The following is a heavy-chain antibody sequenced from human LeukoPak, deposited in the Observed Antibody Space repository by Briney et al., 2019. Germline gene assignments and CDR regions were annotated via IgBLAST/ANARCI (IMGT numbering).Heavy chain of an antibody. CDR2: IYTRGSS. D-gene: IGHD6-19*01. Sequence: PSETLSLTCTASGGSISSGTYYWIWLRRPAGQGLEWIGRIYTRGSSHYNPSLKSRVTMSADTSENQFSLTLTSVTAADTAVYYCARGSWDSSGWWVDYWGQGILVTVSS. J-gene: IGHJ4*02. V-gene: IGHV4-61*02. CDR3: ARGSWDSSGWWVDY. CDR1: GGSISSGTYY.